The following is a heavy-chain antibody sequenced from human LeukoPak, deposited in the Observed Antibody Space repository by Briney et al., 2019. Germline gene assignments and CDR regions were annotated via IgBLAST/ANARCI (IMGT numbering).Heavy chain of an antibody. CDR3: ARSLVGATVNFDY. CDR2: INPNSGGT. J-gene: IGHJ4*02. V-gene: IGHV1-2*02. CDR1: GYTFTGYY. Sequence: ASVKVSCKASGYTFTGYYMHWVRQAPGQGLEWMGWINPNSGGTNYAQKFQGRVTMTRDTSISTAYMELSRLRSEDTAVYYCARSLVGATVNFDYWGQGTLVTVSS. D-gene: IGHD1-26*01.